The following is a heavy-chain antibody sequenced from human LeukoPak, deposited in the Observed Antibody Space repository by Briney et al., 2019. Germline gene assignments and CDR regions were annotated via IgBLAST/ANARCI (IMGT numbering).Heavy chain of an antibody. CDR1: GYTFTSYA. D-gene: IGHD6-19*01. CDR3: ARGAGNWGSGWRPYYYYYMDV. V-gene: IGHV1-8*03. CDR2: MNPNSGNT. Sequence: ASVKVSCKASGYTFTSYAMNWVRQAPGQGLEWMGWMNPNSGNTGYAQKFQGRVTITRNTSISTAYMELGSLRSEDTAVYYCARGAGNWGSGWRPYYYYYMDVWGKGTTVTVSS. J-gene: IGHJ6*03.